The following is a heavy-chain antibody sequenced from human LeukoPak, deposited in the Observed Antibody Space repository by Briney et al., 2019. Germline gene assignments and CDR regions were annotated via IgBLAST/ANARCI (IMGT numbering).Heavy chain of an antibody. CDR2: ITSNGDKT. D-gene: IGHD1-26*01. J-gene: IGHJ4*02. Sequence: AGGSLRLSCAASGFTFSSYAMHWVRQAPGKGLEYVSAITSNGDKTYYGNSVKGRFTISSDNSKNTLYLQMGSLSIEDVAVYYCARGGATTLFDYWGQGTLVTVCS. V-gene: IGHV3-64*01. CDR1: GFTFSSYA. CDR3: ARGGATTLFDY.